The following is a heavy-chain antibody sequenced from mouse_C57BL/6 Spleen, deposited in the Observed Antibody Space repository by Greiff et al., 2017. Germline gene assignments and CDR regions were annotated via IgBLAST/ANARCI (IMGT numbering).Heavy chain of an antibody. CDR1: GFNIKDDY. D-gene: IGHD2-2*01. J-gene: IGHJ3*01. Sequence: VQLQQSGAELVRPGASVKLSCTASGFNIKDDYMHWVKQRPEQGLEWIGWIDPENGDTEYASKFKGKATITADTPSNTAYLQLSSLTSEDTAVYYCTLYGYDLAYWCQGTLVTVSA. CDR3: TLYGYDLAY. V-gene: IGHV14-4*01. CDR2: IDPENGDT.